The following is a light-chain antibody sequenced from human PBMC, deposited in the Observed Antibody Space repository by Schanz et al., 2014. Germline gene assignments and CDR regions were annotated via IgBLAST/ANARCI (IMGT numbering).Light chain of an antibody. V-gene: IGKV3-15*01. Sequence: EIVLTQSPGTLSLSPGERATLSCRASQTVSSSYLAWYQQKPGQAPRLLIYGASMRATGIPGRFSGSGSGTEFTLIISSLQSEDFAVYSCQQYSNWPGTFGPGTKVDIK. J-gene: IGKJ3*01. CDR2: GAS. CDR3: QQYSNWPGT. CDR1: QTVSSSY.